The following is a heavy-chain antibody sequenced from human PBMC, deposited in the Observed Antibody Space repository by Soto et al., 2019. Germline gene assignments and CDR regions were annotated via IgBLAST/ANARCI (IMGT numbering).Heavy chain of an antibody. CDR3: ASDNQYYYDSSGYYDY. Sequence: ASVKVSCKASGYTFTSYYMHWVRQAPGQGLEWMGIINPSGGSTSYAQKFQGRVTMTRDTSTSTVYMELSSLRSEDTAVYYCASDNQYYYDSSGYYDYWGRGTLVTVSS. CDR2: INPSGGST. D-gene: IGHD3-22*01. J-gene: IGHJ4*02. CDR1: GYTFTSYY. V-gene: IGHV1-46*01.